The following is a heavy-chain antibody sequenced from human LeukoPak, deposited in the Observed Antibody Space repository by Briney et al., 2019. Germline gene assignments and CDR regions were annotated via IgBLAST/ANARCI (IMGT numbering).Heavy chain of an antibody. Sequence: SETLSLTCAVSGYSISSGYYWGWIRQPPGKGLEWIGSIYHSGSTYYNPSLKSRVTISVDTSKNQFSLKLSSVTAADTAVYYCASLFRSMVRGVIDHAFDIWGQGTTVTVSS. J-gene: IGHJ3*02. V-gene: IGHV4-38-2*01. D-gene: IGHD3-10*01. CDR3: ASLFRSMVRGVIDHAFDI. CDR1: GYSISSGYY. CDR2: IYHSGST.